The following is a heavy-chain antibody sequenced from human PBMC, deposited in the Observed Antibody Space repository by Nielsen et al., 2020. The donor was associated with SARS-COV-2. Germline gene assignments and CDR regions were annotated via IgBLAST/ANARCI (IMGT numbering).Heavy chain of an antibody. J-gene: IGHJ4*02. V-gene: IGHV3-23*01. D-gene: IGHD1-7*01. CDR3: AKDLELGTVTAYYFDY. CDR2: ISGSGGST. CDR1: GFTFSSYA. Sequence: GESLKISCAASGFTFSSYAMSWVRKAPGKGLEWVSAISGSGGSTYYADSVKGRFTISRDNSKNTLYLQMNSLRAEDTAVYYCAKDLELGTVTAYYFDYWGQGTLVTVSS.